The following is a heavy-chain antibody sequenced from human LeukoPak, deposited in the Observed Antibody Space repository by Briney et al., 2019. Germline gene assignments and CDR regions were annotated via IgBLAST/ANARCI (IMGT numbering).Heavy chain of an antibody. CDR3: ARAPSSPYYYDSSGSFDY. CDR1: GFTFSSYW. V-gene: IGHV3-74*01. CDR2: INSDGSST. Sequence: GGSLRLSCAASGFTFSSYWMHWVRQAPGKGLVWVSRINSDGSSTNYADSVKGRFTISRDNAKNTLYLQMNSLRAEDTAVYYCARAPSSPYYYDSSGSFDYWGQGTLVTVSS. J-gene: IGHJ4*02. D-gene: IGHD3-22*01.